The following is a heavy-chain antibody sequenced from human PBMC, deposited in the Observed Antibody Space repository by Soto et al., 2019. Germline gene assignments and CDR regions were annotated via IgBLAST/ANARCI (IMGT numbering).Heavy chain of an antibody. V-gene: IGHV3-23*01. J-gene: IGHJ4*02. CDR1: GFPFGENA. D-gene: IGHD6-19*01. CDR2: ISDSGATT. Sequence: WGSLRLSCAASGFPFGENAMSWVRQAPGKGLEWVSGISDSGATTYYADSVRGRFTISRYNSKNTLYLQMKSLRAEDSASYYCAKEDTSSGSLDYWGQGALVTVSS. CDR3: AKEDTSSGSLDY.